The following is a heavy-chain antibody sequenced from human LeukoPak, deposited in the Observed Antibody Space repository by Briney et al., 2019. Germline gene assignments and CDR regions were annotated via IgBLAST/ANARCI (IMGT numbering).Heavy chain of an antibody. J-gene: IGHJ4*02. CDR3: ATKYGSGSRPFDY. V-gene: IGHV1-69-2*01. CDR2: VDPEDGET. CDR1: GYTFTGYY. Sequence: GASVKVSCKASGYTFTGYYMNWVRQAPGKGLEWMGLVDPEDGETIYAEKFQGRVTITADTSTDTAYMELSSLRSEDTAVYYCATKYGSGSRPFDYWGQGALVTVSS. D-gene: IGHD3-10*01.